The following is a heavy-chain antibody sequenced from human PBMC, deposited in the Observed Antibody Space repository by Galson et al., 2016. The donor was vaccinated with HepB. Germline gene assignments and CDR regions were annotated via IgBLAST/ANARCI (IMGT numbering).Heavy chain of an antibody. Sequence: QSGAEVKKPGESLRISCKGSGYTFTTYWISWVRQMPGKGLEWLGRIDPSDSYTNYSPSFQGHVTISADKSISTAYLQWSSLKASDTAMYYCARHPHSGNHWVDWGQGTLVTVSS. CDR3: ARHPHSGNHWVD. CDR1: GYTFTTYW. V-gene: IGHV5-10-1*01. J-gene: IGHJ4*02. CDR2: IDPSDSYT. D-gene: IGHD1-26*01.